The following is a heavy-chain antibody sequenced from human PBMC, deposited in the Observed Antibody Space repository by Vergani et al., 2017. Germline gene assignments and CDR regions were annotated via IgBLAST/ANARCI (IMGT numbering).Heavy chain of an antibody. V-gene: IGHV3-15*07. Sequence: EVQLVESGGGIVKPGGSLRFSCVSSGFSFRNAWMNWVRRTPGKGLEWVGRIKSTFDRGTTDYAAAVKGRFTISRDDSKNTLFLQMNGLKTEDIGVYYCTTDPRYCGDGSCYWLRDHHYYGMDVWGQGTTVTVSS. D-gene: IGHD2-21*01. CDR2: IKSTFDRGTT. CDR3: TTDPRYCGDGSCYWLRDHHYYGMDV. J-gene: IGHJ6*02. CDR1: GFSFRNAW.